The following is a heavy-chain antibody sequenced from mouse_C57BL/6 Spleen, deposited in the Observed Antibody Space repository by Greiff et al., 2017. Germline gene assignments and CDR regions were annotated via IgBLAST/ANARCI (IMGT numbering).Heavy chain of an antibody. V-gene: IGHV1-50*01. D-gene: IGHD1-1*01. CDR3: ARRDYGSSPDY. CDR1: GYTFTSYW. CDR2: IDPSDSYT. J-gene: IGHJ2*01. Sequence: QVQLQQPGAELVKPGASVKLSCKASGYTFTSYWMQWVKPRPGQGLEWIGEIDPSDSYTNYNQKFKGQATLTVDTSSSTAYMQLSSLTSEDSAVYYCARRDYGSSPDYWGQGTTLTVSS.